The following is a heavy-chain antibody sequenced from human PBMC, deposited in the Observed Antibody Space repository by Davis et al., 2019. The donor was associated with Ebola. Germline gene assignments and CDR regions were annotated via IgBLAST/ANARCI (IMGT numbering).Heavy chain of an antibody. CDR1: GFTFSSYE. D-gene: IGHD3-10*01. CDR3: TTSINQDY. CDR2: IKSKTDGGTT. V-gene: IGHV3-15*07. J-gene: IGHJ4*02. Sequence: GESLKISCAASGFTFSSYEMNWVRQAPGKGLEWVGRIKSKTDGGTTDYAAPVKGRFTISRDDSKNTLYLQMNSLKTEDTAVYYCTTSINQDYWGQGTLVTVSS.